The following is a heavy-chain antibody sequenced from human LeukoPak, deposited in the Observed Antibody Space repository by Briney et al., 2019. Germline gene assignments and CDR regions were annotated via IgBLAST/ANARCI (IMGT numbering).Heavy chain of an antibody. CDR3: ARDSFGSSSSTDY. CDR1: GYTFTGYY. Sequence: GASVKVSCKASGYTFTGYYMHWVRQAPGQGLEWMGWINPNSGGTNYAQKFQGRVTMTRDTSISTAYMELSRLRSDDTAVYYCARDSFGSSSSTDYWGQGTLVTVSS. CDR2: INPNSGGT. J-gene: IGHJ4*02. V-gene: IGHV1-2*02. D-gene: IGHD6-6*01.